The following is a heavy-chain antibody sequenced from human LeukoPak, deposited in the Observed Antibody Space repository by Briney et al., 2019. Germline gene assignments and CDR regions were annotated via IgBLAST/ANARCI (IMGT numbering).Heavy chain of an antibody. J-gene: IGHJ3*02. CDR2: IYYSGST. CDR3: AGSPLEMVSRAFDI. V-gene: IGHV4-39*07. Sequence: SETLSLTCTVSGGSISSYYWSWIRQPPGKGLEWIGSIYYSGSTYYNPSLKGRVTISVDTSKNQFSLKLSSVTAADTAVYYCAGSPLEMVSRAFDIWGQGTMVTVSS. CDR1: GGSISSYY. D-gene: IGHD5-24*01.